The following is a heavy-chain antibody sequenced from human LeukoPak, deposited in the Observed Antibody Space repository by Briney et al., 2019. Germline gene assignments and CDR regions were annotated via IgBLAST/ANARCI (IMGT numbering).Heavy chain of an antibody. CDR2: IYYSGST. CDR1: GGSISSSSYY. CDR3: ASFGIPLYYFDY. V-gene: IGHV4-39*07. Sequence: PSETLSLTCTVSGGSISSSSYYWGWIRQPPGKGLEWIGSIYYSGSTYYSPSLKSRVTISVDTSKNQFSLKLSSVTAADTAVYYCASFGIPLYYFDYWGQGTLVTVSS. J-gene: IGHJ4*02. D-gene: IGHD1-14*01.